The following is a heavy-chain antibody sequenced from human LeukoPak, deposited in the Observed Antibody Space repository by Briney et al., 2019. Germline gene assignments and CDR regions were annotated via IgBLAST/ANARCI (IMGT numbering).Heavy chain of an antibody. J-gene: IGHJ6*02. CDR3: TTKYRITMVRGVNHGMDV. CDR2: IKSKTDGGTT. D-gene: IGHD3-10*01. V-gene: IGHV3-15*01. Sequence: GGSLRLSCAASGFTFSNAWMSWVRQAPGKGLEWVGRIKSKTDGGTTDYAAPVKGRFTISRDDSKNTLYLRMNSLKTEDTAVYYCTTKYRITMVRGVNHGMDVWGQGTTVTVSS. CDR1: GFTFSNAW.